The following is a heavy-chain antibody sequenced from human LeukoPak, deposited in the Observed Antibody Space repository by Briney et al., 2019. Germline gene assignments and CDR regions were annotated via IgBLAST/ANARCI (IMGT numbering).Heavy chain of an antibody. CDR3: ATYRQVLLPFES. J-gene: IGHJ4*02. V-gene: IGHV3-23*01. CDR1: GFTFSTFA. CDR2: IFPSGGEI. Sequence: GGSLILSCAASGFTFSTFAMIWVRQPPGKGLEWVSSIFPSGGEIHYADSVRGRFTTSRDNSKSTLSLQMNSLRAEDTAIYYCATYRQVLLPFESWGQGTLVTVSS. D-gene: IGHD2-8*02.